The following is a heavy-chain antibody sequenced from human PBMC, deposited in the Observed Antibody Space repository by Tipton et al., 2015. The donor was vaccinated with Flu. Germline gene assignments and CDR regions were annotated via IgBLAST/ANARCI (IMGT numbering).Heavy chain of an antibody. CDR3: ARGTIHYDSRGFEYYRFGP. Sequence: TLSLTCAVYGGSFSGYYWSWIRQPPGKGLEWIGEINHSGSTNYNPSLKSRVTISGDTSKNQFSLKLSSVTAADTAVYYCARGTIHYDSRGFEYYRFGPWGHGSLVSVSS. D-gene: IGHD3-22*01. CDR2: INHSGST. J-gene: IGHJ5*02. CDR1: GGSFSGYY. V-gene: IGHV4-34*01.